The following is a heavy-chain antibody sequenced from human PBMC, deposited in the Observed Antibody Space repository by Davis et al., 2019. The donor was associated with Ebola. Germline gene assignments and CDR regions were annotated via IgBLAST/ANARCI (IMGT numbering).Heavy chain of an antibody. CDR1: GFNFRSYG. J-gene: IGHJ6*02. V-gene: IGHV3-30*19. CDR3: ARGTGLYYYYGMDV. CDR2: IWYDGSRK. D-gene: IGHD3/OR15-3a*01. Sequence: PGGSLRLSCAASGFNFRSYGMHWVRQAPDKGLEWVAVIWYDGSRKYYGDSVKGRFTISRDNSKNTLYLQMNSLRAEDTAVYYCARGTGLYYYYGMDVWGQGTTVTVSS.